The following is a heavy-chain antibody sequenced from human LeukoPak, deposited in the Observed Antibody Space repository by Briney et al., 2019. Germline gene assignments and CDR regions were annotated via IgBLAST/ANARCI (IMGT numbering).Heavy chain of an antibody. J-gene: IGHJ5*02. CDR1: GFTFSTYW. V-gene: IGHV3-7*03. CDR2: IKEDGSEK. Sequence: PGGSLRLSSAASGFTFSTYWMTWVRQAPGKGLEWVANIKEDGSEKYYVDSVKGRFTISRDNAKNSLYLEMNSLRAEDTAVYYCRRSLMSWGQGTLVTVSS. CDR3: RRSLMS. D-gene: IGHD3-10*01.